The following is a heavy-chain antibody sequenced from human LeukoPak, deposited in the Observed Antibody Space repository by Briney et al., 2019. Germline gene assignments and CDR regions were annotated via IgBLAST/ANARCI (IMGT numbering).Heavy chain of an antibody. J-gene: IGHJ4*02. Sequence: ASVKVSCRASGYTFSIYGISWVRQAPGQGLEWMGWISPYNGNTNQAQKLQGRVTMTTDTSTSTAYMELRSLRSDDTAVYYCARGGHCTNGVCYTFDYWGQGTLVTVSS. CDR3: ARGGHCTNGVCYTFDY. CDR1: GYTFSIYG. CDR2: ISPYNGNT. V-gene: IGHV1-18*01. D-gene: IGHD2-8*01.